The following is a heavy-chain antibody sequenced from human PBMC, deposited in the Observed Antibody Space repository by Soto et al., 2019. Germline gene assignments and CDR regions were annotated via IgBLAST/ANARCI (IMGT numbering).Heavy chain of an antibody. J-gene: IGHJ4*02. Sequence: QITLKESGPTLVKPTQTLTLTCTFSGFSLTTARVGVGWIRQPPGAALEWLAVIYWDDSKTYRPSLESRLTITKDTTNTQVALTMTNMDSLDTATYYGARAYGGRSLYWGQGTLVTVSP. CDR1: GFSLTTARVG. CDR2: IYWDDSK. CDR3: ARAYGGRSLY. D-gene: IGHD4-17*01. V-gene: IGHV2-5*02.